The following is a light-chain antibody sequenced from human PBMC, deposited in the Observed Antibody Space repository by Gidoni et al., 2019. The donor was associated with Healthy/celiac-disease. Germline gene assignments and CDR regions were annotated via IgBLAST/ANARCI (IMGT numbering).Light chain of an antibody. CDR2: AAS. Sequence: DIQMTQSPSSLSASVGDRVTITCRARQSISSYLNCYQQKPGKAPKLLIYAASSLQSGVPSRFSGSGSGTDFTLTISSLQPEDVATYYCQQSYSTPYTFGQGTKLEIK. CDR1: QSISSY. V-gene: IGKV1-39*01. CDR3: QQSYSTPYT. J-gene: IGKJ2*01.